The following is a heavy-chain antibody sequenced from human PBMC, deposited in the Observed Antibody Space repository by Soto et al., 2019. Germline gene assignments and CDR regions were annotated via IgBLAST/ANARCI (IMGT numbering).Heavy chain of an antibody. V-gene: IGHV1-18*01. D-gene: IGHD3-9*01. CDR2: ISAYNGNT. Sequence: ASVKVSCKASGYTFTSYGISWARQSPVQGLEWMGWISAYNGNTNYAQKLQGRVTLTTDTATSTASMELRSRRSDDTAVYYCAREEEVVGYIDWLLTYYSMDVCGQGTRVTVSS. CDR1: GYTFTSYG. J-gene: IGHJ6*02. CDR3: AREEEVVGYIDWLLTYYSMDV.